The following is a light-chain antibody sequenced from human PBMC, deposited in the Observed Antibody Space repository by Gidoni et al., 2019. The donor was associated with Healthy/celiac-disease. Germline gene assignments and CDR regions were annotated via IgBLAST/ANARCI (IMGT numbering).Light chain of an antibody. J-gene: IGKJ4*01. CDR2: SAS. V-gene: IGKV1-27*01. CDR3: QRTYPPPT. Sequence: DIQLTQSPSSLSASVGDRVTITCRASQGISSYLYWYQQKPGKAPKLLIYSASNLQSGVPSRFSGSGSGTDFTLTISRLQHDAVASYYGQRTYPPPTFGGXTRVEIK. CDR1: QGISSY.